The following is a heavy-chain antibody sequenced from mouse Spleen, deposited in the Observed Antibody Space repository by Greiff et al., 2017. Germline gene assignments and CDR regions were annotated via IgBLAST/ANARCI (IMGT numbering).Heavy chain of an antibody. CDR2: IYPGSGST. D-gene: IGHD1-1*01. V-gene: IGHV1-55*01. CDR1: GYNFTSYW. J-gene: IGHJ2*01. Sequence: QVQLQQSGAELVKPGTSVKLSCKASGYNFTSYWINWVKLRPGQGLEWIGDIYPGSGSTNYNEKFKSKATLTVDTSSSTAYMQLSSLASEDSALYYCARGVGYWGQGTTLTVSS. CDR3: ARGVGY.